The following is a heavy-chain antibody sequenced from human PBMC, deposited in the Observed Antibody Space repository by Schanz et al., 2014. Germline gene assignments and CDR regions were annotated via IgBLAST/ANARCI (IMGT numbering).Heavy chain of an antibody. Sequence: EGQLAESGGGLVQPGGSLRLSCAVSGFTVSSNHMSWVRQAPGKGLEWVSVIYSGIGAYYADSVKDRFTVSRDNSKNTVYLQMNRLRAEDTAVYYCARVHHYYPSGWGYFDYWGQGALVTVSS. D-gene: IGHD6-19*01. CDR3: ARVHHYYPSGWGYFDY. V-gene: IGHV3-66*01. CDR2: IYSGIGA. J-gene: IGHJ4*02. CDR1: GFTVSSNH.